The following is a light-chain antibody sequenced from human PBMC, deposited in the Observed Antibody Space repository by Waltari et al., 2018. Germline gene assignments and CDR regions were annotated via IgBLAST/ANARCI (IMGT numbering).Light chain of an antibody. V-gene: IGKV1-5*03. CDR2: KAS. Sequence: DIQMTQSPSTLTASLGDRVTITCLASQSISTWLAWYQQKPGKAPKLLIYKASSLESGVPSRFSGSGSGTEFTLTISSLQPDDFATYYCQQYNTYPWTFGQGTKVEIK. CDR1: QSISTW. CDR3: QQYNTYPWT. J-gene: IGKJ1*01.